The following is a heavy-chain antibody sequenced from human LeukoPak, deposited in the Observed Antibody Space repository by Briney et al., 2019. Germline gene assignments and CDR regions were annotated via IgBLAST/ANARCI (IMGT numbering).Heavy chain of an antibody. V-gene: IGHV3-21*01. Sequence: GSLRLSCAASGFTFSSYSMNWVRPAPGKGLEWVSSISSSSSYIYYADSVKGRFTISRDNSKNSLYLQMNSLRAEDTAVYYCARAFSGYGFDYWGQGTLVTVSS. CDR3: ARAFSGYGFDY. D-gene: IGHD3-22*01. J-gene: IGHJ4*02. CDR1: GFTFSSYS. CDR2: ISSSSSYI.